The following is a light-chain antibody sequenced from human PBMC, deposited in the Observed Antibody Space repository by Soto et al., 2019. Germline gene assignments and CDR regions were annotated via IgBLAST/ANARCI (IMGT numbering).Light chain of an antibody. CDR1: QTISSW. CDR2: KAS. CDR3: QHYNSYSEP. Sequence: IRIAQPPSTLSGSVGDRVTITCRASQTISSWLAWYQQKPVKAPKLLIYKASTLKSGVPSRFSGSGSGTEFTLTISSLQPDDFATYYCQHYNSYSEPFGQGTKVAI. J-gene: IGKJ1*01. V-gene: IGKV1-5*03.